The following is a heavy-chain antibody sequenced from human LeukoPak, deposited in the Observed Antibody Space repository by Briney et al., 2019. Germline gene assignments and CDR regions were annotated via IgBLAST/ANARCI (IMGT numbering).Heavy chain of an antibody. D-gene: IGHD3-10*01. CDR2: INSDGSST. Sequence: GGSLRLSCAASGFTFSSYWMHWVRQAPGKGLVWVSRINSDGSSTSYADSVKGRFTISRDNAKNTLYLQMNSLRAEDTAVYYCARDWWGLGWFGELRVDYWGQGTLVTVSS. CDR3: ARDWWGLGWFGELRVDY. J-gene: IGHJ4*02. CDR1: GFTFSSYW. V-gene: IGHV3-74*01.